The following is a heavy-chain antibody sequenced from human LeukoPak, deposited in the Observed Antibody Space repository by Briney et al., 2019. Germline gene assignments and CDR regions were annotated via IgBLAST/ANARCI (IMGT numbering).Heavy chain of an antibody. Sequence: ASVRVSCTASGYTFTGYYMHWVRQAPGQGLEWMAWINPNSGGTNYAQTVQGRVTITRDTSSSTAYMEMSSLRSDDTAVYYCARDMVRGAIEPNWFDPWGQGTLVTVSS. D-gene: IGHD3-10*01. J-gene: IGHJ5*02. CDR3: ARDMVRGAIEPNWFDP. CDR1: GYTFTGYY. V-gene: IGHV1-2*02. CDR2: INPNSGGT.